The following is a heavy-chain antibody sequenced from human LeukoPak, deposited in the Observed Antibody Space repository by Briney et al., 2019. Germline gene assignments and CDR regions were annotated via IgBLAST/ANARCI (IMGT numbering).Heavy chain of an antibody. CDR1: GFTFTKYW. V-gene: IGHV3-74*01. J-gene: IGHJ5*02. Sequence: PGGSLRLSCGASGFTFTKYWMHWVRPAPGKGLVWVSRINSDGSSTTYADSVKGRFTISRDNAKNTLYLQMNSLRAEDTAVYYCASTTGTYRFDPWGQGTLVTVSS. D-gene: IGHD4-17*01. CDR2: INSDGSST. CDR3: ASTTGTYRFDP.